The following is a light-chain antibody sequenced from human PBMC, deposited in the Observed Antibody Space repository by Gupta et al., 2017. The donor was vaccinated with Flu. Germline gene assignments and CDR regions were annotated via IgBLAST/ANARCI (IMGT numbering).Light chain of an antibody. Sequence: DTQLPQSPSSVSASVGDGVTITCRASQGVSRWLAWYQQKPGKAPRLLIYGTSSLQSGVPSRFSGSGSGTDVTLTINSLQPEDVGTYYCQQANTFPYTFGQGTKVEIK. CDR3: QQANTFPYT. V-gene: IGKV1-12*01. CDR1: QGVSRW. CDR2: GTS. J-gene: IGKJ2*01.